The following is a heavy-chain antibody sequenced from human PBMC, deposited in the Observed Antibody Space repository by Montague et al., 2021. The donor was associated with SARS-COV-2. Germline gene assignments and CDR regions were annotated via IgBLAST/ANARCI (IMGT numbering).Heavy chain of an antibody. J-gene: IGHJ6*02. Sequence: SETLSLTCTVSGGSISSSSYYWGWIRQPPGKGLEWIGSIYYSGSTYYXWSLKSRVTISVDTSKNQFSLKLSSVTAADTAVYYCARHASYDYSKDLYYYYYYGMDVWGQGTTVTVSS. D-gene: IGHD4-11*01. V-gene: IGHV4-39*01. CDR3: ARHASYDYSKDLYYYYYYGMDV. CDR1: GGSISSSSYY. CDR2: IYYSGST.